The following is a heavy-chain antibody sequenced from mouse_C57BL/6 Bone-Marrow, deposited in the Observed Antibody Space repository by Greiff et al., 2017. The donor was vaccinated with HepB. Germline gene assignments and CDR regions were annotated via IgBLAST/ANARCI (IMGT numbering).Heavy chain of an antibody. Sequence: VQLQQSGAELVRPGTSVKVSCKASGYAFTNYLIEWVKQRPGQGLEWIGVINPGSGGTNYNEKFKGKGTLTADKSSRTAYMQLSSLTSEDSAVYFCARRPYYYGTAWFAYWGQGTRVTVSA. CDR1: GYAFTNYL. D-gene: IGHD1-1*01. V-gene: IGHV1-54*01. CDR2: INPGSGGT. CDR3: ARRPYYYGTAWFAY. J-gene: IGHJ3*01.